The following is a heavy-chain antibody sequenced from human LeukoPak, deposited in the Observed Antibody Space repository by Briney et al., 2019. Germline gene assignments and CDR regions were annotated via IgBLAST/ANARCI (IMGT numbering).Heavy chain of an antibody. CDR1: GYTFTSYG. CDR3: ARGADIAAAGDWVDP. V-gene: IGHV1-18*01. CDR2: ISAYNGNT. J-gene: IGHJ5*02. Sequence: ASVKVSCKASGYTFTSYGISWVRQAPGQGLEWMGWISAYNGNTNYAQKLQGRVTMTTDTSTSTAYMELRSLRSDDTAVYYCARGADIAAAGDWVDPWGQGTLVTVSS. D-gene: IGHD6-13*01.